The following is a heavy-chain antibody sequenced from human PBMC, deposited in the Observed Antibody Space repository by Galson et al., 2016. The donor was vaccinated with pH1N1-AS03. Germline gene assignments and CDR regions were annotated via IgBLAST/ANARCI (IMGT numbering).Heavy chain of an antibody. V-gene: IGHV4-59*01. CDR2: IYYTGNT. Sequence: ETLSLTCTISGDSFSNYYWSWIRETPGRGLEWIGYIYYTGNTKNNPSLESRVIISLDTSKNQFSLTLKSVTAADTAAYYCARAGPSGYADFDYWSQGILVTVSS. D-gene: IGHD3-22*01. CDR3: ARAGPSGYADFDY. J-gene: IGHJ4*02. CDR1: GDSFSNYY.